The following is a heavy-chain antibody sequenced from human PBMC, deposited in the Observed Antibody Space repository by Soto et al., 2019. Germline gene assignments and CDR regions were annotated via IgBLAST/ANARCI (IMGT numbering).Heavy chain of an antibody. CDR2: ISWNSGSI. J-gene: IGHJ4*02. D-gene: IGHD3-9*01. CDR3: AKDTRGGRYFDPFFDY. V-gene: IGHV3-9*01. Sequence: GGSLRLSCAASGFTFDDYAMHWVRQAPGKGLEWVSGISWNSGSIGYADSVKGRFTISRDNAKNSLYLQMNSLRAEDTALYYCAKDTRGGRYFDPFFDYWGQGTLVTVSS. CDR1: GFTFDDYA.